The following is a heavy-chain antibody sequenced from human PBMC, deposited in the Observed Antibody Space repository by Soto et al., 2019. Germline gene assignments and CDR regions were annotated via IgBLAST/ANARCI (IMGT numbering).Heavy chain of an antibody. Sequence: GGSLRLSCAASGFTFSSYGMHWVRQAPGKGLEWVAVISYDGSNNYYADSVKGRFTISRDNSKNTLNLQMNSLRAEDTAVYYCAKEERHSGYIIDYWGQGTVVTVSS. CDR3: AKEERHSGYIIDY. J-gene: IGHJ4*02. CDR1: GFTFSSYG. V-gene: IGHV3-30*18. CDR2: ISYDGSNN. D-gene: IGHD5-12*01.